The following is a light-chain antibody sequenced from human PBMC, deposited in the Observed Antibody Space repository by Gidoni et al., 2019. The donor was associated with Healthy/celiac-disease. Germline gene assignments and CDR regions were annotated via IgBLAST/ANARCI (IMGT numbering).Light chain of an antibody. J-gene: IGKJ2*01. CDR2: AAS. CDR1: QSISSY. CDR3: QQSYSTLYT. V-gene: IGKV1-39*01. Sequence: DIQLTQSPSSLSASVGDRVTITCRASQSISSYLNWYQQKPGKAPKLLIYAASSLQSGGPSRCSGGGAGTNFTLTISSLQAEDFATYYCQQSYSTLYTFGQGTKLEIK.